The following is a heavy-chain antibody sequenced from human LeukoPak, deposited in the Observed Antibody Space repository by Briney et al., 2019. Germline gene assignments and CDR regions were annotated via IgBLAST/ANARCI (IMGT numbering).Heavy chain of an antibody. CDR3: ARDGTGYYYDSSGYYRDAFDY. CDR1: GGTFSSYA. V-gene: IGHV1-69*01. D-gene: IGHD3-22*01. CDR2: IIPIFGTA. J-gene: IGHJ4*02. Sequence: SVKVSCKASGGTFSSYAISWVRQAPGQGLEWMGGIIPIFGTANYAQKFQGRVTITADESTSTAYMELSSLRSEDTAVYYCARDGTGYYYDSSGYYRDAFDYWGQGTLVTVSS.